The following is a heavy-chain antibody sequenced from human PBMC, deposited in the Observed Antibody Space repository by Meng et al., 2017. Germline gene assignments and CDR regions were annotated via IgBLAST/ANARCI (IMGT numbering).Heavy chain of an antibody. CDR1: GGSISSYY. D-gene: IGHD2/OR15-2a*01. V-gene: IGHV4-59*01. CDR2: IYYSGST. CDR3: ARGILAMDYYYGMDV. J-gene: IGHJ6*02. Sequence: SETLSLTCTVSGGSISSYYWSWIRQPPGKGLEWIGYIYYSGSTNYNPSLKSRVTISVDTSKNQFSLKLSSVTAADTAVYYCARGILAMDYYYGMDVWGQGTTVTVSS.